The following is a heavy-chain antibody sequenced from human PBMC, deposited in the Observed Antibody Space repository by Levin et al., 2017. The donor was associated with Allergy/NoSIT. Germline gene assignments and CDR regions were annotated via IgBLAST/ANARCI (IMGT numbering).Heavy chain of an antibody. CDR2: INHSGST. Sequence: SETLSLTCAVYGGSFSGYYWSWIRQPPGKGLEWIGEINHSGSTNYNPSLKSRVTISVDTSKNQFSLKLSSVTAADTAVYYCASGGYCSSTSCYSNWFDPWGQGTLVTVSS. V-gene: IGHV4-34*01. D-gene: IGHD2-2*01. J-gene: IGHJ5*02. CDR1: GGSFSGYY. CDR3: ASGGYCSSTSCYSNWFDP.